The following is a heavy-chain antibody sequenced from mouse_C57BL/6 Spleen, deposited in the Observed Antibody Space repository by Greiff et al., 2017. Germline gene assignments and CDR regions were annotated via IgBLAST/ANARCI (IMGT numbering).Heavy chain of an antibody. V-gene: IGHV2-9-1*01. D-gene: IGHD3-2*02. J-gene: IGHJ3*01. CDR1: GFSLTGYA. CDR2: IWTGGGT. CDR3: ARRNSSDYGFAY. Sequence: VQLVESGPGLVAPSQSLYITCTVSGFSLTGYAISWVRQPPGKGLEWLGVIWTGGGTNYNSAPNDRLSISKDNSKRQVCLKMNSLQTDDTASYYCARRNSSDYGFAYWGQGTLVTVSA.